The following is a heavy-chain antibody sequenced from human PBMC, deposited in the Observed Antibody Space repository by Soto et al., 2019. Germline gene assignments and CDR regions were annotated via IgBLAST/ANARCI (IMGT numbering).Heavy chain of an antibody. CDR1: GGTFSSYT. CDR3: ARARDYDFWSGYAGDV. V-gene: IGHV1-69*02. J-gene: IGHJ6*04. D-gene: IGHD3-3*01. Sequence: ASVKVSCKASGGTFSSYTISRVRQAPGQGLEWMGRIIPILGIANYAQKFQGRVTITADKSTSTAYMELSSLRSEDTAVYYCARARDYDFWSGYAGDVWGKGTTVTVSS. CDR2: IIPILGIA.